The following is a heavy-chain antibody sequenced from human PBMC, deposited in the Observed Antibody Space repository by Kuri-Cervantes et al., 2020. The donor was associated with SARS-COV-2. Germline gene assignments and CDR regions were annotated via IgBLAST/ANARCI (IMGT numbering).Heavy chain of an antibody. CDR3: ARVDFWSSYVDY. CDR1: GYTFTSYD. CDR2: MNPNSGNT. D-gene: IGHD3-3*01. V-gene: IGHV1-8*02. Sequence: ASVKVSCKASGYTFTSYDINWVRQATGQGLEWMGWMNPNSGNTGYAQKFQGRVTMTRNTSISTAYMELSSLRSEDTAVYYCARVDFWSSYVDYWGQGTLVTVSS. J-gene: IGHJ4*02.